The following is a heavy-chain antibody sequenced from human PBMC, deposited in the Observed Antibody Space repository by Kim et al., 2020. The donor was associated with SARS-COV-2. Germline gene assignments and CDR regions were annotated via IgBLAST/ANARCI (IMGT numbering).Heavy chain of an antibody. CDR2: ISGSGGST. CDR3: AKTIRERRWLQPSGEYYFDY. CDR1: GFTFSSYA. Sequence: GGSLRLSCAASGFTFSSYAMSWVRQAPGKGLEWVSAISGSGGSTYYADSVKGQFTISRDNSKNTLYLQMNSLRAEDTAVYYCAKTIRERRWLQPSGEYYFDYWGQGTLVTVSS. J-gene: IGHJ4*02. D-gene: IGHD5-12*01. V-gene: IGHV3-23*01.